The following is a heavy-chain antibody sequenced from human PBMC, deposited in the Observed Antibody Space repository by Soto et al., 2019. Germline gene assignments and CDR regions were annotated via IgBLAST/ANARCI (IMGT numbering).Heavy chain of an antibody. CDR2: VYYSGSA. V-gene: IGHV4-39*01. J-gene: IGHJ5*02. D-gene: IGHD3-9*01. Sequence: SETLSLTCTVSGGSISSNNYFWGWIRQPPGKGLEWIGSVYYSGSAYYNPSLQSRLTISVDTSKNQFSLKLTSVTAADAAVYFCARQMRVSIPYFGWLSPLISWGQGTQVTVS. CDR1: GGSISSNNYF. CDR3: ARQMRVSIPYFGWLSPLIS.